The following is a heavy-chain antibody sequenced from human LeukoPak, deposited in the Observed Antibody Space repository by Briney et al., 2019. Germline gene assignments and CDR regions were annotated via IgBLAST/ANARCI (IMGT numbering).Heavy chain of an antibody. CDR1: GFTFSSYA. Sequence: GGSLRLSCAASGFTFSSYAMHWVRQAPAKGLEWVAVISYDGINKYCVDSVKGRFTISRDNSKNTPYLQMNSLRAEDTAVYYCARDGYDLNTPMVSTIFDYWGQGTLVTVSS. CDR3: ARDGYDLNTPMVSTIFDY. V-gene: IGHV3-30-3*01. CDR2: ISYDGINK. D-gene: IGHD5-18*01. J-gene: IGHJ4*02.